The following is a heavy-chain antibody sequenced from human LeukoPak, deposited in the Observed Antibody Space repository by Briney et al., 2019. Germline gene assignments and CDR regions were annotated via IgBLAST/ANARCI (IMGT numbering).Heavy chain of an antibody. V-gene: IGHV4-61*02. CDR3: ARELGILLWFGELTYYFDY. CDR1: GGSISSSSYY. J-gene: IGHJ4*02. CDR2: IYTSGST. Sequence: SETLSLTCTVSGGSISSSSYYWSWIRQPAGKGLEWIGRIYTSGSTNYNPSLKSRVTISVDTSKNQFSLKLSSVTAADTAVYYCARELGILLWFGELTYYFDYWGQGTLVTVSS. D-gene: IGHD3-10*01.